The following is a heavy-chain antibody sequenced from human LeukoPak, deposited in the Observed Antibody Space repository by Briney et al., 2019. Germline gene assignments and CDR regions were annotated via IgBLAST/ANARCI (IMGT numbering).Heavy chain of an antibody. J-gene: IGHJ4*02. CDR3: ARDQVVATMTLDY. CDR2: IIPIFGTA. Sequence: SVKVSCKASGGTFSSYAISWVRQAPGQGLEWMGRIIPIFGTANYAQKFQARVTITTDESTSTAYMELSSLRSEDTAVYYCARDQVVATMTLDYWGQRTLVTVSS. V-gene: IGHV1-69*05. D-gene: IGHD2-15*01. CDR1: GGTFSSYA.